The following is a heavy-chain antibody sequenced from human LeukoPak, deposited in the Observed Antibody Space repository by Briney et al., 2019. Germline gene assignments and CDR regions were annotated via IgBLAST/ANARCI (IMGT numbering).Heavy chain of an antibody. CDR1: GYTFSGFY. J-gene: IGHJ2*01. CDR3: AIQPWGSGNNWYFDL. V-gene: IGHV1-2*02. CDR2: ISPNSGGT. Sequence: ASVKVSCKPSGYTFSGFYIHWVRQAPGQGLEWMGWISPNSGGTDYAQRFQGRVTMTRDTSISTAYMGLSSLRSDDTAVYYCAIQPWGSGNNWYFDLWGRGTLVTVSS. D-gene: IGHD7-27*01.